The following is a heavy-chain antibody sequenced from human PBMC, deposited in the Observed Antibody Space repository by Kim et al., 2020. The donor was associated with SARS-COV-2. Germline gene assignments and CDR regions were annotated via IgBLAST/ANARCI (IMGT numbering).Heavy chain of an antibody. Sequence: GGSLRLSCAASGFTFSTYSMHWVRQAPGKGLEWVAYITSSGSNIYYADSVKGRFTISRDNAKNTLYLQMNTLRAEDTAVYYCARVARRFRWLGEYCYYY. D-gene: IGHD3-10*01. V-gene: IGHV3-21*01. CDR2: ITSSGSNI. J-gene: IGHJ6*03. CDR1: GFTFSTYS. CDR3: ARVARRFRWLGEYCYYY.